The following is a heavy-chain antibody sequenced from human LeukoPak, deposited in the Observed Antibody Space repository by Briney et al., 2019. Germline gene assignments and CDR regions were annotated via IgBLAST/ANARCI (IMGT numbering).Heavy chain of an antibody. V-gene: IGHV5-51*01. D-gene: IGHD2-21*02. CDR2: IYPGDSDT. Sequence: GESLKISCKGSGYSFTSYWIGWVRQMPGKGLEWMGIIYPGDSDTRYSPSFQGQVTISADKSISTAYLQWSSLKASDTAMYYCARLTYCGGDCYSGALDIWGQGTMVTVSS. J-gene: IGHJ3*02. CDR3: ARLTYCGGDCYSGALDI. CDR1: GYSFTSYW.